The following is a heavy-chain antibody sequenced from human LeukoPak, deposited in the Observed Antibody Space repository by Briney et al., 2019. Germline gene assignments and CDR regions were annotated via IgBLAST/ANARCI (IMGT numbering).Heavy chain of an antibody. V-gene: IGHV3-30*02. CDR2: IRYDGSNK. J-gene: IGHJ4*02. CDR3: ARAIYGSGSYYDY. D-gene: IGHD3-10*01. CDR1: GFTFSSYG. Sequence: QTGGSLRLSCAASGFTFSSYGMHWVRQAPGKGLEWVAFIRYDGSNKYYADSVKGRFTISRDNAKNSLYLQMNSLRAEDTAVYYCARAIYGSGSYYDYWGQGTLVTVSS.